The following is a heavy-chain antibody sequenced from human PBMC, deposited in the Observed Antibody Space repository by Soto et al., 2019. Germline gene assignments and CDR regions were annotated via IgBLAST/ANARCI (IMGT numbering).Heavy chain of an antibody. V-gene: IGHV3-30*18. J-gene: IGHJ4*02. CDR1: GFTFNTYG. D-gene: IGHD2-15*01. CDR3: AKLWMGYCSGGTCRDY. CDR2: VSYDARHK. Sequence: QVQLVQSGGGVVQPGGSLSLSCVASGFTFNTYGIHWVRQAPGKGLEWVAVVSYDARHKFYGDSVKGRFTISRDTSSHPVCLQMNSLRAEASAVSYCAKLWMGYCSGGTCRDYWGQGTLVTVSP.